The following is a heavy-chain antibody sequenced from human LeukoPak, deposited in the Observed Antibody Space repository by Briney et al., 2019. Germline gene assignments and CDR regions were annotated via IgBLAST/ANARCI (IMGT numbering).Heavy chain of an antibody. Sequence: SETLSLTCTVSGGSIFSGDYYWNLIRQPPGKGLEWIGYIYYNGITYYNPSLESRVPISVDTSKNQFSLKLSSVTAADTAVYYCARGDYNDGAGYLDHWGQGTLVPVSS. CDR2: IYYNGIT. J-gene: IGHJ5*02. CDR3: ARGDYNDGAGYLDH. V-gene: IGHV4-30-4*01. D-gene: IGHD3-22*01. CDR1: GGSIFSGDYY.